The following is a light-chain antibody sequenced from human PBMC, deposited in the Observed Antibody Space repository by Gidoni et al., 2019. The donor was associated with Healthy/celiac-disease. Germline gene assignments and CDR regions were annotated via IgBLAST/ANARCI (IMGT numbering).Light chain of an antibody. CDR2: KAS. CDR1: QSISSW. Sequence: RVTITCRASQSISSWLAWYQQKPGKAPKVLIYKASSLESGVPSRFSGSGSETEFTLTISSLQPDDLATYYCQQYKSYSPYTFGQGTKLEIK. V-gene: IGKV1-5*03. CDR3: QQYKSYSPYT. J-gene: IGKJ2*01.